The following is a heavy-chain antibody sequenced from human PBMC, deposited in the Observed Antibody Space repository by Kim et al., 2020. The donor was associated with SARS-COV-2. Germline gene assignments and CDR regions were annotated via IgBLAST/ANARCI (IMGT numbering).Heavy chain of an antibody. Sequence: GGSLRLSCVVSGIGFSNFWMSWVRQAPGKGLEWIGIIKSKYSGETTDYSAPVKGRFTLSRDDSNNTLYLQMNSLKTEDTAIYYCATDVPNSGGGAYHLWGQGTKVTVSS. D-gene: IGHD2-21*01. J-gene: IGHJ3*01. CDR2: IKSKYSGETT. CDR1: GIGFSNFW. CDR3: ATDVPNSGGGAYHL. V-gene: IGHV3-15*01.